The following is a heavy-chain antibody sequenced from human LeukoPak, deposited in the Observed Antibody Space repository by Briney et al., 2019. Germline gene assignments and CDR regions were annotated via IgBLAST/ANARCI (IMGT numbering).Heavy chain of an antibody. J-gene: IGHJ4*02. Sequence: GGSLRLSCAASGFTFSTYWMHWVGQAPGKGGGWVSRINSVGSTTTYAASVKGRFTISRDNAKNTLFLQMNSLRAEDTAVYYCASGSFCTNGVCYKGFDYWGQGTLVSVSS. CDR1: GFTFSTYW. V-gene: IGHV3-74*01. CDR2: INSVGSTT. D-gene: IGHD2-8*01. CDR3: ASGSFCTNGVCYKGFDY.